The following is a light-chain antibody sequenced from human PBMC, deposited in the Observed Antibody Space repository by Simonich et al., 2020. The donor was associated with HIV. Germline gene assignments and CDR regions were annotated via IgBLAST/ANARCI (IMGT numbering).Light chain of an antibody. Sequence: QSALTQPASVSGSPGQSITISCTGTSSDVGGYNYVSWYPQHPGKAPKLMIYDVRNRPSGVSNRFSGSKSGNTASLTISGLQAEDEADYYCSSYTSSSTLVVFGGGTKLTVL. CDR1: SSDVGGYNY. V-gene: IGLV2-14*03. J-gene: IGLJ2*01. CDR3: SSYTSSSTLVV. CDR2: DVR.